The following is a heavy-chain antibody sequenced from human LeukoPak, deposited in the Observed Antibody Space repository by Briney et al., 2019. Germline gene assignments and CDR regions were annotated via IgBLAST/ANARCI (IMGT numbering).Heavy chain of an antibody. CDR2: ISQSGNT. V-gene: IGHV4-34*01. D-gene: IGHD1-20*01. CDR3: ARGILRYDWTDSDVRAFHYYYYMDV. Sequence: SETLSLTCAGDSLSGSSVTWVRQPPGKGLEWIGEISQSGNTNYSPSLTSRLTMSIDTSKSQISLNLSSATTADTAVYFCARGILRYDWTDSDVRAFHYYYYMDVWGPGVTVIVSS. J-gene: IGHJ6*03. CDR1: DSLSGSS.